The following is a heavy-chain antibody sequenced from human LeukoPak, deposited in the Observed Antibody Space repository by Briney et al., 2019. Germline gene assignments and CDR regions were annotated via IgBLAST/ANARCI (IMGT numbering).Heavy chain of an antibody. V-gene: IGHV3-48*01. Sequence: PGGSLRLSCAASGFTFSSYSMNWVRQAPGKGLEWVSYISSSDSTIYYADSVKGRFTISRDNSKNTLYLQMNSLRAEDTAVYYCASDAYSSSYNWFDPWGQGTLVTVSS. CDR3: ASDAYSSSYNWFDP. D-gene: IGHD6-13*01. J-gene: IGHJ5*02. CDR2: ISSSDSTI. CDR1: GFTFSSYS.